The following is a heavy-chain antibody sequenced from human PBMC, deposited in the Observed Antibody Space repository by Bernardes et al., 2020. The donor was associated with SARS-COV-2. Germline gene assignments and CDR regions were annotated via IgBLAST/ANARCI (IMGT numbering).Heavy chain of an antibody. CDR1: GGSISSSSHY. J-gene: IGHJ5*02. V-gene: IGHV4-39*01. CDR2: IYYTGDT. Sequence: LSLTCTVSGGSISSSSHYWGWIRLSPGKGLEWLGTIYYTGDTYENPSLKSRVTMSVDTSKDQFSLTLISVTAADSAVYFCARHVSPLRPDWFDPWGQGTLVTVSS. CDR3: ARHVSPLRPDWFDP.